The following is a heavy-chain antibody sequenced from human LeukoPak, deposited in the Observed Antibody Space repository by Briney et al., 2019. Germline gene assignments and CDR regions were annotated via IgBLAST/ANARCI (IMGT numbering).Heavy chain of an antibody. CDR2: MNPNSGNT. J-gene: IGHJ5*02. CDR1: GYTFTSYD. D-gene: IGHD6-19*01. Sequence: GASVKVSCKASGYTFTSYDINWVRQATGQGLEWMGWMNPNSGNTGYAQKFQGRVTMTRTTSISTAYMELSSLRSEDTAVYYCARAGAYSSGWYEAFSWFDPWGQGTLVTVSS. V-gene: IGHV1-8*01. CDR3: ARAGAYSSGWYEAFSWFDP.